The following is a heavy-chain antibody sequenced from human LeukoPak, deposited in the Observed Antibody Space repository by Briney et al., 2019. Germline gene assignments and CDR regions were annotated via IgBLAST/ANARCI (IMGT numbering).Heavy chain of an antibody. V-gene: IGHV1-46*01. J-gene: IGHJ6*03. D-gene: IGHD4-23*01. CDR2: INPSGGST. CDR1: GGTFSSYA. Sequence: ASVKVSCKASGGTFSSYAISWVRQAPGQGLEWMGIINPSGGSTSYAQKFQGRVTMTTDTSTSTAYMELRSLRSDDTAVYYCARGGWYGGSYYYYMDVWGKGTTVTVSS. CDR3: ARGGWYGGSYYYYMDV.